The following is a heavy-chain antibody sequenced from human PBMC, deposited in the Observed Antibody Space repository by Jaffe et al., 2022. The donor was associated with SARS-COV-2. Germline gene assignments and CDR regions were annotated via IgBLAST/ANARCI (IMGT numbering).Heavy chain of an antibody. J-gene: IGHJ5*02. Sequence: EVQLVESGGGLVQPGGSLRLSCAASGFTFSSYSMNWVRQAPGKGLEWVSYISSSSSTIYYADSVKGRFTISRDNAKNSLYLQMNSLRDEDTAVYYCARASPNSSPVPWFDPWGQGTLVTVSS. CDR2: ISSSSSTI. CDR3: ARASPNSSPVPWFDP. V-gene: IGHV3-48*02. D-gene: IGHD6-13*01. CDR1: GFTFSSYS.